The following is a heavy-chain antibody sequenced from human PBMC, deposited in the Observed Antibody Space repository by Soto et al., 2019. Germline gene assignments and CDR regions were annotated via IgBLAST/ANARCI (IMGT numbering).Heavy chain of an antibody. CDR2: ISYDGSNK. D-gene: IGHD5-12*01. V-gene: IGHV3-30-3*01. Sequence: QVQLVESGGGVVQPGRSLRLSCAASGFTFSSYAMHWVRQAPGKGLEWVAVISYDGSNKYYADSVKSRFTISRDNSKNTLYLRMNSLRAEDTAVYYCARGSKWLRFIFDYWGQGTLVTVSS. CDR3: ARGSKWLRFIFDY. J-gene: IGHJ4*02. CDR1: GFTFSSYA.